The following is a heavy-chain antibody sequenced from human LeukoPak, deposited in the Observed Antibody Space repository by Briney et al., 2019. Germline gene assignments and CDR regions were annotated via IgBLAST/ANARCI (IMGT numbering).Heavy chain of an antibody. J-gene: IGHJ4*02. CDR1: GLIVSNAY. V-gene: IGHV3-53*01. CDR2: IHNDGST. CDR3: ASLARDY. Sequence: GGSLRLSCAASGLIVSNAYMTWVRQAPGKGLEWVSVIHNDGSTYYADSVKGRFTISRDNSKNMLFLRMNSLRVEDTAVCFCASLARDYWGQGTLVSVSS. D-gene: IGHD3-3*02.